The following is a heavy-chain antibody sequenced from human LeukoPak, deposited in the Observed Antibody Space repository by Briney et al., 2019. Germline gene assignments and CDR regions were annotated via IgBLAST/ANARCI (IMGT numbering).Heavy chain of an antibody. D-gene: IGHD3-10*01. J-gene: IGHJ4*02. Sequence: SVKVSCKASGGTFSSYAISWVRQAPGQGLEWMGRIIPILGIANYAQKFQGRVTITADKSTSTAYMELSSPRSEDTAVYYCARGSFSSPTLNYWGQGTLVTVSS. CDR2: IIPILGIA. CDR3: ARGSFSSPTLNY. CDR1: GGTFSSYA. V-gene: IGHV1-69*04.